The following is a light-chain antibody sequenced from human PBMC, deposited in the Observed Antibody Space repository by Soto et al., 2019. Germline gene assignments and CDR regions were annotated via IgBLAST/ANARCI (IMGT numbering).Light chain of an antibody. CDR2: DVS. CDR3: CSYVGWYSLI. J-gene: IGLJ2*01. CDR1: SSDVGGYNY. V-gene: IGLV2-11*01. Sequence: QSALTQPRSVSGSPGQSFTISCTGTSSDVGGYNYVSWYQQHPGKAPKLMIFDVSKRPSGVPDRFAGSKSGNTASLTISGLQAEDEADYYCCSYVGWYSLIFGGGTKLTVL.